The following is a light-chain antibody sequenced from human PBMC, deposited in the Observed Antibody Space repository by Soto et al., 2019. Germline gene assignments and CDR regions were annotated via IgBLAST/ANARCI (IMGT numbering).Light chain of an antibody. CDR3: SSYSISSTPYV. CDR1: SSDVGGYNY. J-gene: IGLJ1*01. CDR2: DVS. Sequence: QSALTQPASVSGSPGQSITISCTGTSSDVGGYNYVSWYQQHPGKAPKLMIYDVSNRPSGVSNRFSGSKSGNTASLTISGLQAEDEADYYCSSYSISSTPYVFGNGTKVTVL. V-gene: IGLV2-14*01.